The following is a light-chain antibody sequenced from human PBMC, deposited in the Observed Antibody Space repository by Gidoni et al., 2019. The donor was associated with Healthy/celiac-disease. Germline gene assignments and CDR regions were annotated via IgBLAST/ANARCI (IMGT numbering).Light chain of an antibody. J-gene: IGLJ2*01. CDR2: QDS. CDR1: KLGDKY. Sequence: SSELPQPPSVSVSPGQTASIPCPGDKLGDKYACWYQQKPGPSPVLVIYQDSKRPSGIPERFSGFNSGNTATLTISGTQAMDEADYYCQAWDSSHVVFGGGTKLTVL. CDR3: QAWDSSHVV. V-gene: IGLV3-1*01.